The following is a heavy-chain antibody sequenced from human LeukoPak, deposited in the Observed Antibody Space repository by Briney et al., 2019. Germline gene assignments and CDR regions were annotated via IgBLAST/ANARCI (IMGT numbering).Heavy chain of an antibody. D-gene: IGHD6-13*01. Sequence: ASVKVSCKASEYTFTGYYMHWVRQAPGQGLEWMGWINPNSGGTNYAQKFQGRVTMTRDTSISTAYMELSRLRSDDTAVYYCARDIAAAGTPPYFDYWGQGTLVTVSS. CDR3: ARDIAAAGTPPYFDY. CDR1: EYTFTGYY. CDR2: INPNSGGT. V-gene: IGHV1-2*02. J-gene: IGHJ4*02.